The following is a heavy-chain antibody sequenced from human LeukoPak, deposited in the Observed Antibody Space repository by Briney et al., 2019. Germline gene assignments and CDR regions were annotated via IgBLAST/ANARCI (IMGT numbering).Heavy chain of an antibody. Sequence: SETLSLTCTVSGGSIGDYFWTWIRQPPGKGLEWIGYIYYSGSTNYNPSLKSRVTISVDTSKNQFSLKLSSVTAADTAVYYCARSQVVPAARYYYYYYGMDVWGQGTTVTVSS. CDR2: IYYSGST. J-gene: IGHJ6*02. CDR1: GGSIGDYF. D-gene: IGHD2-2*01. CDR3: ARSQVVPAARYYYYYYGMDV. V-gene: IGHV4-59*01.